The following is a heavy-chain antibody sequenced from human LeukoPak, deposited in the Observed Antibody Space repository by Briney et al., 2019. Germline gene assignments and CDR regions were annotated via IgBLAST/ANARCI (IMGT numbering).Heavy chain of an antibody. CDR1: GYTFTSYG. J-gene: IGHJ4*02. CDR3: ARISSSWSPAMNDY. V-gene: IGHV1-18*01. CDR2: ISAYNGNT. Sequence: GASVKVSCKASGYTFTSYGISWVRQAPGQGLEWMGWISAYNGNTNYAQKLQGRVTMTTDTSTSTAYMELRSLRSDDTAVYYCARISSSWSPAMNDYWGQGTLVTVSS. D-gene: IGHD6-13*01.